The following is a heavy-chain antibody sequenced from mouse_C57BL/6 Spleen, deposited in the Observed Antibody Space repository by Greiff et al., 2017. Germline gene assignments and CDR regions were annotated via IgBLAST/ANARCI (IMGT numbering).Heavy chain of an antibody. D-gene: IGHD1-1*02. J-gene: IGHJ3*01. V-gene: IGHV1-64*01. CDR2: IHPNSGST. CDR3: SMVGGAPSCFAY. CDR1: GYTFTSYW. Sequence: QVQLQQPGAELVKPGASVKLSCKASGYTFTSYWMPWVKPRPGQGLEWIGVIHPNSGSTNCNEKFKSKATLTVVKSSSTAYMQLSSLTSEDSAGYFFSMVGGAPSCFAYWGQGTLVTVSA.